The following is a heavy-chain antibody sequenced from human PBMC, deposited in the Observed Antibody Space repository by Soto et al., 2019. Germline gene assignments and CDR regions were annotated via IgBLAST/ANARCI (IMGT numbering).Heavy chain of an antibody. CDR2: ISYDGSKR. D-gene: IGHD3-3*01. V-gene: IGHV3-30*18. CDR3: GKDLATIFGGDY. CDR1: GFTFRSYG. Sequence: XGSLRLSFKASGFTFRSYGMHWVRQAPGKGLQWVAVISYDGSKRYYADSVIGRFTISRDNSKNTLYLQMNSLRAEDTAVYYCGKDLATIFGGDYWGQGTLVTVSS. J-gene: IGHJ4*02.